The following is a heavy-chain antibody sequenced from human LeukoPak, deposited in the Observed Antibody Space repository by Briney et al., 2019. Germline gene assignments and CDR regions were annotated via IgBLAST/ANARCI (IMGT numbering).Heavy chain of an antibody. D-gene: IGHD3-3*01. CDR1: GGSSSGYS. Sequence: PETLSLTCADHGGSSSGYSWSWIRQPPGKGLGWIGKINHSGSTNYNPSLKSRVTISVGTSKNQFSLKLSSVTAADTAVYYCARGAYYDFGRGSFDYWGQGTLVTVSS. CDR3: ARGAYYDFGRGSFDY. CDR2: INHSGST. V-gene: IGHV4-34*01. J-gene: IGHJ4*02.